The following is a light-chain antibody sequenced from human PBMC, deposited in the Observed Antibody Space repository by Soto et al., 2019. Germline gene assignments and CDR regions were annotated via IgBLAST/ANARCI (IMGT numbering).Light chain of an antibody. CDR2: DAS. CDR1: QNINKW. Sequence: DIDMTQFASTLSASVGGRVTITCRASQNINKWLAWYQQKPGRAPHLLIFDASNLESGVPSRFSGSASGTDFSLTISDLQPADFATYYCQQYHSASHTFGQGTKLEFK. J-gene: IGKJ2*01. V-gene: IGKV1-5*01. CDR3: QQYHSASHT.